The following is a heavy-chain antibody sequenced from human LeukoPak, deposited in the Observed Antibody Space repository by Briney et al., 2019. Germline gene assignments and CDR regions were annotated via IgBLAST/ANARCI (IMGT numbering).Heavy chain of an antibody. D-gene: IGHD2-2*01. CDR2: IKQDRSEK. J-gene: IGHJ4*02. Sequence: QPGGSLSLTCSDSGFTFSSYWMSWVRQAPGKGLEWVANIKQDRSEKYYVDSVKGRFTISRDNAKNSVYLQMHSLRADATAVYYCPSVPVSQTSCWPMEYCGERNLVTVSS. V-gene: IGHV3-7*02. CDR1: GFTFSSYW. CDR3: PSVPVSQTSCWPMEY.